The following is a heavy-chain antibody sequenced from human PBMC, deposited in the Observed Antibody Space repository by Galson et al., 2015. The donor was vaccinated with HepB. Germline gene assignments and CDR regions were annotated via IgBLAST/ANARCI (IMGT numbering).Heavy chain of an antibody. Sequence: SVKVSCKASGYTFTSYYMHWVRQAPGQGLEWMGIINPSGGSTSYAQKFQGRVTMTRDTSTSTVYMELSSLRSEDTAVYYCARRSLRSTVVTPTEYFQHWGQGTLVTVSS. CDR3: ARRSLRSTVVTPTEYFQH. J-gene: IGHJ1*01. D-gene: IGHD4-23*01. CDR2: INPSGGST. V-gene: IGHV1-46*03. CDR1: GYTFTSYY.